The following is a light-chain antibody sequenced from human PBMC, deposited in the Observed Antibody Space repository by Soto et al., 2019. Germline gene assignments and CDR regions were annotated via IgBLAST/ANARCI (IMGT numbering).Light chain of an antibody. J-gene: IGLJ1*01. Sequence: QSVLTQPPSVSGAPGQRVTISCTGSSSNIGAGYDVHWYQQLPGTAPKLLIYGNSNRPSGVPDRCSGYKSGTSASLAITGLRAEDVADYNSQSYESSLSGHVFGTGTKLTVL. CDR2: GNS. CDR3: QSYESSLSGHV. CDR1: SSNIGAGYD. V-gene: IGLV1-40*01.